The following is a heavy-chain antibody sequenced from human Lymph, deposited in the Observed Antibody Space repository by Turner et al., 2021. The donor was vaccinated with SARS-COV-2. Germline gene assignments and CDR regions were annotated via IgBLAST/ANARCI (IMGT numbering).Heavy chain of an antibody. CDR1: GFTFSTYA. CDR3: ARGSGSYLSAFDI. CDR2: ISYDGFNK. J-gene: IGHJ3*02. D-gene: IGHD1-26*01. V-gene: IGHV3-30*04. Sequence: QVQRVESGGGVVQPGRSRGLPCAASGFTFSTYAIHWVRQAPGKGLEWVAVISYDGFNKYYSDSVKGQFTISRDNSKNTMYLQMSSLRAEDTAVYYCARGSGSYLSAFDIWGQGTMVTVSS.